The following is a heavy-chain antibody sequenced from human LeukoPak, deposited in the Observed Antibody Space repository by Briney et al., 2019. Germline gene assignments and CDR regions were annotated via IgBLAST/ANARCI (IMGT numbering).Heavy chain of an antibody. V-gene: IGHV4-39*01. D-gene: IGHD4-23*01. CDR1: GGSISSSSYY. J-gene: IGHJ3*02. Sequence: PSETLSLTCTVSGGSISSSSYYWGWTRQPPGKGLEWIGSIYYSGSTYYNPSLKSRVTISVDTSKNQFSPKLNSVTAADTAVYYCARLVRSLRAFDIWGQGTMVTVSS. CDR3: ARLVRSLRAFDI. CDR2: IYYSGST.